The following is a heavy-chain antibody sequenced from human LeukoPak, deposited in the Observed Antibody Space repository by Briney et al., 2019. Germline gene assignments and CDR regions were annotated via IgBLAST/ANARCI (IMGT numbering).Heavy chain of an antibody. V-gene: IGHV3-53*01. CDR2: IYSADST. D-gene: IGHD3-22*01. J-gene: IGHJ3*02. CDR3: AKVSSYDSSGYDAFDI. CDR1: GFTFSSNY. Sequence: GGSLRLSCAASGFTFSSNYMSWVRQAPGKGLEWVSVIYSADSTSYADSVKGRFTISRDNSKNTLYLQMNSLRAEDTAVYYCAKVSSYDSSGYDAFDIWGQGTMVTVSS.